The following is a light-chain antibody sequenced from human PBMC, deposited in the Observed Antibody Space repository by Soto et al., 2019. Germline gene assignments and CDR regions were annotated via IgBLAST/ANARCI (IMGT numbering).Light chain of an antibody. V-gene: IGKV1-5*03. CDR2: KAS. Sequence: DIQMTQSPSTLSASVGDRVTISCRASQSISSWLAWYQQKPGKAPKLLIYKASSLESGVPSRFSGSGSGTEFTLTISSLQPDDFATYYCLQYNSYPLTFGGGTKVEIK. CDR3: LQYNSYPLT. J-gene: IGKJ4*01. CDR1: QSISSW.